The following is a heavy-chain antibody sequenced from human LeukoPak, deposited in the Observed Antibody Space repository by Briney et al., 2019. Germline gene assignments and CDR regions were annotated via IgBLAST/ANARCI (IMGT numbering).Heavy chain of an antibody. CDR3: ATDRPEVWSSSTLVLGAFDI. V-gene: IGHV1-24*01. Sequence: ASVKVSCKASGYTFTSYGISWVRQAPGKGLEWMGGFDPEDGETIYAQKFQGRVTMTEDTSTDTAYMELSSLRSEDTAVYYCATDRPEVWSSSTLVLGAFDIWGQGTMVTVSS. CDR1: GYTFTSYG. CDR2: FDPEDGET. D-gene: IGHD6-6*01. J-gene: IGHJ3*02.